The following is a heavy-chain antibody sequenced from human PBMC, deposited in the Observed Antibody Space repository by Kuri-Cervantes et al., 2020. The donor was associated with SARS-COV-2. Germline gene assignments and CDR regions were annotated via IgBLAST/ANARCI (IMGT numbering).Heavy chain of an antibody. J-gene: IGHJ6*02. CDR1: GFTFNNYA. Sequence: GESLKISCAASGFTFNNYAMHWVRQAPGKGLEWVAVISYDGKNKYYADSVKGRFTISRDNSKNTLYLQMNSLRAEDTAVYYCAREGGGIAVAGYYGMDVWGQGTTVTVSS. V-gene: IGHV3-30*04. CDR3: AREGGGIAVAGYYGMDV. CDR2: ISYDGKNK. D-gene: IGHD6-19*01.